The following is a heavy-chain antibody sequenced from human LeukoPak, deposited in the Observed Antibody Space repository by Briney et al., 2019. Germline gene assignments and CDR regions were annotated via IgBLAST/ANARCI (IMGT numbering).Heavy chain of an antibody. CDR3: ARAERGGTAMGLDY. CDR2: IYYSGST. D-gene: IGHD5-18*01. J-gene: IGHJ4*02. CDR1: GGSISSSSYY. Sequence: SETLSLTCTVSGGSISSSSYYWGWIRQPPGKGLEWIGSIYYSGSTYYNPSLKSRVTISVDTSKNQFSLKLSSVTAADTAVYYCARAERGGTAMGLDYWGQGTLVTVSS. V-gene: IGHV4-39*07.